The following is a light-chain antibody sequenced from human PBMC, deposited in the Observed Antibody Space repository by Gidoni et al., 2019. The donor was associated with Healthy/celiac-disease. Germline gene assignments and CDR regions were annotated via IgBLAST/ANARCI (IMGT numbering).Light chain of an antibody. CDR3: QQYDNLPIT. CDR1: QDISNY. V-gene: IGKV1-33*01. J-gene: IGKJ4*01. Sequence: IQITQSPSSLSASVGDRVTITCQASQDISNYLNWYQKKPGKAPKLLIYDASNLETGVPSRLSGSGSGTECTFTIRSLQPEDMATYYCQQYDNLPITFGGGTKVEIK. CDR2: DAS.